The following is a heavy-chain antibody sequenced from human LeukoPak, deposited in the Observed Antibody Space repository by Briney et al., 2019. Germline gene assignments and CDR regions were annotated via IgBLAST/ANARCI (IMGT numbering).Heavy chain of an antibody. CDR1: GYTFTGYY. D-gene: IGHD3-16*01. Sequence: ASVKVSCKASGYTFTGYYMHWVRQAPGQGLEWMGWINPNSGGTNYAQKFQGRVTMTRDTSISTAYMELSRLRSDDTAVYYCATTTLPRRAFDYWGQGTLVTVSS. CDR2: INPNSGGT. V-gene: IGHV1-2*02. CDR3: ATTTLPRRAFDY. J-gene: IGHJ4*02.